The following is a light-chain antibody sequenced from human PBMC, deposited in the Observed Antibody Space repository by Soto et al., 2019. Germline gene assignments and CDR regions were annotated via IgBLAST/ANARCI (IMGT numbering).Light chain of an antibody. CDR1: SSDVGGYDF. J-gene: IGLJ2*01. CDR2: DDI. V-gene: IGLV2-23*01. CDR3: SSYAGTTTV. Sequence: QSALTQPASVSGSPGQSITISCTGTSSDVGGYDFVSWYQQHPGNAPKLMIYDDIKRPSGVSNRFSGSKSDNTASLTISGLQAEDEADYYCSSYAGTTTVFGGGTKVTVL.